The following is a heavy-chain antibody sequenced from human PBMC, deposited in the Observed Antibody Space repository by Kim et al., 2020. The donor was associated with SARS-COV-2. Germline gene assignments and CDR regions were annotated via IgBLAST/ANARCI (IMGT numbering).Heavy chain of an antibody. D-gene: IGHD3-16*01. CDR3: AKVGGTVATHFDN. V-gene: IGHV3-23*01. Sequence: SADSVRSRFTISRDNSKSMLYLQMTILRADDTAMYYFAKVGGTVATHFDNWGQGTLVTVSS. J-gene: IGHJ4*02.